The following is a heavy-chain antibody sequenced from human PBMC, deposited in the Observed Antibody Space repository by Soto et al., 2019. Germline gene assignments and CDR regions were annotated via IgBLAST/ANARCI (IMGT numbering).Heavy chain of an antibody. CDR1: GYTFNGNG. D-gene: IGHD3-22*01. V-gene: IGHV1-18*04. CDR3: ARDSSDSSAYNF. Sequence: ASVKVSCKASGYTFNGNGISWVRQAPGQGLEWMGWISAYNGNTNFAQKLQDRVTMTTDTSTSTAYMELRSLRSDDTAVYYCARDSSDSSAYNFWGQGTLVTVSS. CDR2: ISAYNGNT. J-gene: IGHJ4*02.